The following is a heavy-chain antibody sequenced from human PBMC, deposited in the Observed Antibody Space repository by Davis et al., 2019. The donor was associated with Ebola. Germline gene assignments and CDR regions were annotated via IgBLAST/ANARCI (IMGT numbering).Heavy chain of an antibody. V-gene: IGHV4-61*01. CDR2: IYYSGST. J-gene: IGHJ4*02. D-gene: IGHD3-22*01. CDR3: ARGWSPLYYYDSSGVGDY. CDR1: GGSISSSSYY. Sequence: GSLRLSCTVSGGSISSSSYYWSWIRQPPGKGLEWIGYIYYSGSTNYNPSLKSPVTISVDTSKNQFSLKLSSVTAADTAVYYCARGWSPLYYYDSSGVGDYWGQGTLVTVSS.